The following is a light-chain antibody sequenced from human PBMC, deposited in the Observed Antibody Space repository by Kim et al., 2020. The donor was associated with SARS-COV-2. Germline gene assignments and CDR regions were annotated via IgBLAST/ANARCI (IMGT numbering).Light chain of an antibody. Sequence: LSPGAGATLSCRASQTVPNDCLAWFQQKPGQSPRLLIYGSSIRATGISDRFSGGGFETDFTLTINRVEPEDSAVYYCQQYATSPVTFGQGTKLEI. CDR2: GSS. CDR3: QQYATSPVT. V-gene: IGKV3-20*01. J-gene: IGKJ2*01. CDR1: QTVPNDC.